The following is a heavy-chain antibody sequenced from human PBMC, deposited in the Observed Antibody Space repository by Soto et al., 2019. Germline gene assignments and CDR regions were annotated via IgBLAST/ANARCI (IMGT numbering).Heavy chain of an antibody. Sequence: QVQLVESGGGVVQPGRSLRLSCAASGFTFSSYAMQLVRRAPGKGLEWMAVMSYDGSNKYYADSVKGRFTISRDNSKNTLYLQMNSLRPEDTALYYCARDGGAYWGQGTLVIVSS. V-gene: IGHV3-30-3*01. D-gene: IGHD3-16*01. CDR1: GFTFSSYA. CDR2: MSYDGSNK. J-gene: IGHJ4*02. CDR3: ARDGGAY.